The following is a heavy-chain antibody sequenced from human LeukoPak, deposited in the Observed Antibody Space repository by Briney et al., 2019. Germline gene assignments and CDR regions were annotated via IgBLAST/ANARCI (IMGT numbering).Heavy chain of an antibody. J-gene: IGHJ4*02. CDR3: ARVVGAARADY. V-gene: IGHV3-21*01. CDR1: GFTLSSYW. D-gene: IGHD1-26*01. CDR2: ISSSSSYI. Sequence: GGSLRLSCTVSGFTLSSYWMHWVRQAPGKGLEWVSSISSSSSYIYYADSVKGRFTISRDNAKNSLYLQMNSLRAEDTAVYYCARVVGAARADYWGQGTLVTVSS.